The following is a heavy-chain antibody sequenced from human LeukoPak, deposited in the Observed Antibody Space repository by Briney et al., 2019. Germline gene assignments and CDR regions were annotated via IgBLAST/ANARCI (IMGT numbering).Heavy chain of an antibody. CDR1: GGSISSGDYY. CDR2: IYHSGST. J-gene: IGHJ3*02. CDR3: ARQDVVVVRGGAFDI. V-gene: IGHV4-30-4*01. D-gene: IGHD2-2*01. Sequence: PSETLSLTCTVSGGSISSGDYYWSWIRQPPGKGLEWIGYIYHSGSTYYNPSLKSRVTISVDRSKNQFSLKLSSVTAADTAVYYCARQDVVVVRGGAFDIWGQGTMVTVSS.